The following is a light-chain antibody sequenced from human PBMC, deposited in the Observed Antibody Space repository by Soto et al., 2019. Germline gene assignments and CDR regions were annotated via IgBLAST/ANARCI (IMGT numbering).Light chain of an antibody. CDR1: QSVSSSY. CDR3: QQYGSSRT. J-gene: IGKJ1*01. CDR2: GAS. V-gene: IGKV3-20*01. Sequence: ETVLTQYPGTLSLSPGERATLSCRASQSVSSSYLAWYQQKLGQAPRLLIYGASSRATGIPDRFSGSGSGTDFTLTISRLEPEDSAVYYCQQYGSSRTFGQGTKVEIK.